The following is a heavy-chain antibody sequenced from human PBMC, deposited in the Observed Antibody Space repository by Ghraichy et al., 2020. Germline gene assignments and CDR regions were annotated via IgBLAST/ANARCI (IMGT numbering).Heavy chain of an antibody. CDR3: ARGGGNYYFDY. CDR1: GGSFSGYY. J-gene: IGHJ4*02. Sequence: SQTLSLTCAVYGGSFSGYYWSWIRQPPGKGLEWIGEINHSGSTNYNPSLKSRVTISVDTSKNQFSLKLSSVTAADTAVYYCARGGGNYYFDYWGQGTLVTVSS. CDR2: INHSGST. V-gene: IGHV4-34*01. D-gene: IGHD3-16*01.